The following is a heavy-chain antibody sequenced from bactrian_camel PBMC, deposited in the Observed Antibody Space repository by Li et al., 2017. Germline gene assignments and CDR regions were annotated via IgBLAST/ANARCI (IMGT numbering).Heavy chain of an antibody. J-gene: IGHJ4*01. D-gene: IGHD4*01. CDR3: AADLEAEVDDCDDDYDR. V-gene: IGHV3S55*01. CDR1: GATYAFYC. CDR2: IGSDGNT. Sequence: HVQLVESGGGSVQAGGSLRLECVVSGATYAFYCMGWFRQAPGKEREGVAVIGSDGNTTYAESVEGRFTIPQDNAENTLYLEMNSLKPEDTAKYYCAADLEAEVDDCDDDYDRWGPGTQVTVS.